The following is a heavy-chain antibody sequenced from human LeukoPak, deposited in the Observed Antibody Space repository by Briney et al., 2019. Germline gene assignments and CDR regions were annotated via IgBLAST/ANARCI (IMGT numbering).Heavy chain of an antibody. D-gene: IGHD3-22*01. V-gene: IGHV3-7*04. CDR2: IKQDGSDK. CDR1: GFTVSSNY. J-gene: IGHJ4*02. Sequence: GGSLRLSCAASGFTVSSNYMSWVRQAPGKGLEWVANIKQDGSDKYYVDSVKGRFTISRDNAKNSLYLQMNSLRAEDTAVYYCARDPYDSSWGLCYFEHWGQGNLVTVSS. CDR3: ARDPYDSSWGLCYFEH.